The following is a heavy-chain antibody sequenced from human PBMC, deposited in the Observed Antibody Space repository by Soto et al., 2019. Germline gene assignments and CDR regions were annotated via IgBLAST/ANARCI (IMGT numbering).Heavy chain of an antibody. J-gene: IGHJ6*02. D-gene: IGHD3-3*01. CDR2: ISSNSDSI. CDR1: GFSFEIYH. CDR3: ARDLSDYDFWSGYYKTYYYYGMDV. Sequence: PGGSLRLSCEASGFSFEIYHMNWVRQAPGKGLEWVSSISSNSDSIFSGDSVKGRFIISRDNSKNTLYLQMNSLRAEDTAVYYCARDLSDYDFWSGYYKTYYYYGMDVWGQGTTVTVSS. V-gene: IGHV3-21*01.